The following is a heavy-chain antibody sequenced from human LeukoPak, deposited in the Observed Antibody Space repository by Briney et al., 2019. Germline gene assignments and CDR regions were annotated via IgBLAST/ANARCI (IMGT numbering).Heavy chain of an antibody. Sequence: SETLSLTCAVYGGSFSGYYWSWIRQPPGKGLEWIGEINHSGSTNYNPSLKSRVTISVDTSKNQFSLKLSSVTAADTAVYYCAREDENDSSGYSPGFDCWGQGTLVTVSS. CDR3: AREDENDSSGYSPGFDC. CDR1: GGSFSGYY. V-gene: IGHV4-34*01. CDR2: INHSGST. D-gene: IGHD3-22*01. J-gene: IGHJ4*02.